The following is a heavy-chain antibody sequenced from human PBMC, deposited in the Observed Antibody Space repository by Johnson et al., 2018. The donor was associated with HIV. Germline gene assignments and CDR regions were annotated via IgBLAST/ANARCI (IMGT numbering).Heavy chain of an antibody. V-gene: IGHV3-23*04. Sequence: EVQLVESGGGLVQPGGSLRLSCVASGFTFSSYAMTWVRQAPGKGLEWVSSISGSGGSTFYADSVKGRFTISRDNSKNTLFLQMNSLRGEDTGVYYCATDILFATARSDHDAFDTWGQGTMVTVSS. CDR3: ATDILFATARSDHDAFDT. D-gene: IGHD3-9*01. J-gene: IGHJ3*02. CDR1: GFTFSSYA. CDR2: ISGSGGST.